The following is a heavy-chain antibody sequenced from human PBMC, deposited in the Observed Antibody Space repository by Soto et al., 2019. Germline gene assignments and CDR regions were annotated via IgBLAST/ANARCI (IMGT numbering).Heavy chain of an antibody. D-gene: IGHD5-18*01. CDR2: IIPIFGTA. CDR1: GGTFSSYA. Sequence: GASVKVSCKASGGTFSSYAISWVRQAPGQGLEWMGGIIPIFGTANYAQKFQGRVTITADESTSTAYMELSSLRSEDTAVYYCARDVGEQLWLPFDYYYGMDVWGQGTTVTVSS. V-gene: IGHV1-69*13. J-gene: IGHJ6*02. CDR3: ARDVGEQLWLPFDYYYGMDV.